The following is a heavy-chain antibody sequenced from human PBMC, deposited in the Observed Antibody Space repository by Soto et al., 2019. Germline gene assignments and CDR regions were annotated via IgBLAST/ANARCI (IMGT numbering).Heavy chain of an antibody. CDR2: INPSGGST. V-gene: IGHV1-46*03. Sequence: QVQLVQSGAEVKKPGASVKVSCKASGYTFTSYYMHWVRQAPGQGLEWMGLINPSGGSTSYAQKVQGRVTMTRDTSTSTVYMELSSLRSEDTAVYYCAREGDYDFWSGYHGYNFDYWGQGTLVTVSS. J-gene: IGHJ4*02. CDR1: GYTFTSYY. CDR3: AREGDYDFWSGYHGYNFDY. D-gene: IGHD3-3*01.